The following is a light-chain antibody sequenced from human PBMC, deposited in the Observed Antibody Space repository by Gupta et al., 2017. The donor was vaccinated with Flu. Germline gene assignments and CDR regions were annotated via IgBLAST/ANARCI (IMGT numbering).Light chain of an antibody. CDR3: RSYKSSRTRLV. CDR1: SSDVGGYHD. V-gene: IGLV2-14*01. J-gene: IGLJ2*01. CDR2: EVS. Sequence: QSALTQPSSVSRSPGQSITISCTGTSSDVGGYHDVSWYQQHPGKAPKLLIYEVSNRPSGVSKRFSGSKSGNTASLTITGLQAEDEADYYCRSYKSSRTRLVFGGGTKLTVL.